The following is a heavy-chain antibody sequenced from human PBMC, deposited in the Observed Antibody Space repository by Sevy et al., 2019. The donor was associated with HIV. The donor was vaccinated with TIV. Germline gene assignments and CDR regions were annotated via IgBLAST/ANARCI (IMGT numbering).Heavy chain of an antibody. CDR2: ISYDGRNE. Sequence: GGSLRLSCEASGFSFRRYAMHWVRQAPGKGLEWLTVISYDGRNEYYVDSVKGRFTISRDNSKNTLYLQMNSLRPEDTAIYYCARDGGGDYFDYWGLGTLVTVSS. D-gene: IGHD3-10*01. CDR1: GFSFRRYA. J-gene: IGHJ4*02. V-gene: IGHV3-30*04. CDR3: ARDGGGDYFDY.